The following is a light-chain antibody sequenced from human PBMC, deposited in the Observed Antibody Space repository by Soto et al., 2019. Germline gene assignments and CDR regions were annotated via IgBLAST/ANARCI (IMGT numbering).Light chain of an antibody. CDR2: EGS. V-gene: IGLV2-23*01. CDR3: CSYAGSSTSVV. J-gene: IGLJ2*01. CDR1: SSDVGSYNL. Sequence: QSVLTQPASVSGSPGQSIPIACTGTSSDVGSYNLVSWYQQHPGKAPKLMIYEGSKRPSGVSNRFSGSKSGNTASLTISGLQAEDEDDYYCCSYAGSSTSVVFGGGTKLTVL.